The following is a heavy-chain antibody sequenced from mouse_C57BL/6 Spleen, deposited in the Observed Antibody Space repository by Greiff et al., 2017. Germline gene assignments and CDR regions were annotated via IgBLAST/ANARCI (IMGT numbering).Heavy chain of an antibody. V-gene: IGHV1-26*01. CDR2: INPNNGGT. D-gene: IGHD3-2*02. J-gene: IGHJ3*01. CDR3: ARWLRQLRLPFAY. CDR1: GYTFTDYY. Sequence: EVQLQQSGPELVKPGASVKISCKASGYTFTDYYMNWVKQSHGKSLEWIGDINPNNGGTSYNQKFKGKATLTVDKSSSTAYMELRSLTSEDSAVYYCARWLRQLRLPFAYWGQGTLVTVSA.